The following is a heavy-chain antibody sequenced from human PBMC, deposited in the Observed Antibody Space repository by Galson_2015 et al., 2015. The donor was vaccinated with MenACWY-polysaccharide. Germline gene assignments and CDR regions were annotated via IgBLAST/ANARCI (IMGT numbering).Heavy chain of an antibody. V-gene: IGHV3-30-3*01. CDR1: GFTFNSYA. Sequence: SLRLSCAASGFTFNSYAMHWVRQAPGKGLEWLAVISYDETNKYDADSGKGRFTISRANSENTLYLRMNSLRAEDTAVFYCARAYCDRITCYGMDVWGQGTTVAVSS. J-gene: IGHJ6*02. D-gene: IGHD2/OR15-2a*01. CDR2: ISYDETNK. CDR3: ARAYCDRITCYGMDV.